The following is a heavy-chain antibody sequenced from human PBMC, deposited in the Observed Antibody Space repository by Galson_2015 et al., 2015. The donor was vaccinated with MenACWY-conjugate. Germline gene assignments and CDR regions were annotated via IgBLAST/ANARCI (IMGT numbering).Heavy chain of an antibody. V-gene: IGHV5-10-1*01. D-gene: IGHD1-14*01. CDR2: IDPHDSYT. CDR3: ALASGDFDY. J-gene: IGHJ4*02. Sequence: QSGAEVKKPGESLTISCKASGYRFTGYWITWVRQVPGKGLEWMGRIDPHDSYTNYSPFFHGHVTISVDRPNTTAYLQWSRLKASDTATYYCALASGDFDYWGQGTLVTVSS. CDR1: GYRFTGYW.